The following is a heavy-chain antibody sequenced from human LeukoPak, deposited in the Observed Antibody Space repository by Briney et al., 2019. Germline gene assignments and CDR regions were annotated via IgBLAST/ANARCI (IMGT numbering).Heavy chain of an antibody. CDR2: INRDGSER. J-gene: IGHJ6*02. CDR1: GFTFSNYW. CDR3: ARRNAMDV. Sequence: GGSLRLSCAASGFTFSNYWMTWVRQAPGKGLEWVANINRDGSERYYVDSVKGRFTISRDDAKSSLYLQMSSLRAEDTAVYYCARRNAMDVWGQGTTVIVFS. V-gene: IGHV3-7*03.